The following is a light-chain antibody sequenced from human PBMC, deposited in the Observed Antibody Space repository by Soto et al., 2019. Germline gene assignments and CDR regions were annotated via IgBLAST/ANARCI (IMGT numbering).Light chain of an antibody. J-gene: IGKJ1*01. CDR2: GAS. Sequence: EIVLTQSRGAVSLSPGERPTPSCRASQSISTFLAWYQQKPGQAPRLLIYGASTRATGIPARFSGSGSGTEFTLTISSLQSEDFAVYYCQQYNNWPRTFGQGTKVDIK. CDR3: QQYNNWPRT. CDR1: QSISTF. V-gene: IGKV3-15*01.